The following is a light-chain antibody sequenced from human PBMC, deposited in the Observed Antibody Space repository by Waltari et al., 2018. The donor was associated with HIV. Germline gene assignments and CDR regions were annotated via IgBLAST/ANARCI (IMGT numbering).Light chain of an antibody. CDR1: SSDVGGYNY. CDR2: EVS. V-gene: IGLV2-14*01. J-gene: IGLJ3*02. Sequence: QSALTQPASVSGSPGQSITISCTGTSSDVGGYNYVSWYQQHPGKAPKLMIYEVSNRPSGVSNRFSGSKSEDEADYYCSSYTSSSTRVFGGGTKLTVL. CDR3: SSYTSSSTRV.